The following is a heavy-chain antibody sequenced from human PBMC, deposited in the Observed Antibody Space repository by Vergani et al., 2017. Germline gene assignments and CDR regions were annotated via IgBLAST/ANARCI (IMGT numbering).Heavy chain of an antibody. Sequence: QVQLVQSGAEVKKPGASVKVSCKASGYTFTSYGISWVRQAPGQGLEWMGIINPSGGSTSYAQKFQGRVTMTRDTSTSTVYMELSSLRSEDTAVYYCARAKHHYGDYPNWFDPWGQGTLVTVSS. J-gene: IGHJ5*02. CDR1: GYTFTSYG. CDR2: INPSGGST. V-gene: IGHV1-46*03. D-gene: IGHD4-17*01. CDR3: ARAKHHYGDYPNWFDP.